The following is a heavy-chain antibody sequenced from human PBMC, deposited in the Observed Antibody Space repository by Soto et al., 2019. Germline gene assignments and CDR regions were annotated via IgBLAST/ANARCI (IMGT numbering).Heavy chain of an antibody. D-gene: IGHD3-16*01. CDR1: GFTFSSYS. J-gene: IGHJ5*02. CDR2: ITSSSTII. Sequence: GGSLRLSCTASGFTFSSYSMNWVRQAPGKGLEWVSYITSSSTIIYYADSVKVRFTISRDNAKNSLYLQMNSLRAEDTAVYYCARDSDDVNLFDPCGQGTLVTVYS. CDR3: ARDSDDVNLFDP. V-gene: IGHV3-48*01.